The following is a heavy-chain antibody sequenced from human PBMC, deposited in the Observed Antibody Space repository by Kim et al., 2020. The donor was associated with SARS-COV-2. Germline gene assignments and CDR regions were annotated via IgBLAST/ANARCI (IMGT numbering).Heavy chain of an antibody. CDR3: ARVPSTLRGYSYGPYYFDY. J-gene: IGHJ4*02. D-gene: IGHD5-18*01. CDR2: IYHSGST. Sequence: SETLSLTCTVSGYSISSGYYWGWIRQPPGKGLEWIGSIYHSGSTYYNPSLKSRVTISVDTSKNQFSLKLSSVTAADTAVYYLARVPSTLRGYSYGPYYFDYWGQGTLVTVSS. V-gene: IGHV4-38-2*02. CDR1: GYSISSGYY.